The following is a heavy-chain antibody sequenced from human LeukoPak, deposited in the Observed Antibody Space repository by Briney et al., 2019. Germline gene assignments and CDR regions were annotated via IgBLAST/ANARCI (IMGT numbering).Heavy chain of an antibody. D-gene: IGHD5-18*01. CDR3: ARLWLWLRVIDP. V-gene: IGHV4-39*01. J-gene: IGHJ5*02. Sequence: SEALSLTCIVPGDSISSSNYYWGWIRQPPGNGLEWIGSINYSGSTYYNPSLKSRVTISEETSKNQFSLKLSCVTAADTAVYYCARLWLWLRVIDPWGQGNLVTVSS. CDR2: INYSGST. CDR1: GDSISSSNYY.